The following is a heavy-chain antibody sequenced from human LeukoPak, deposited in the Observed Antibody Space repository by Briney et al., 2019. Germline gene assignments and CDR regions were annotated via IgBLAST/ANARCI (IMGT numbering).Heavy chain of an antibody. D-gene: IGHD3-22*01. J-gene: IGHJ4*02. CDR1: GFTCSGYW. CDR3: ATSDDSSGSD. V-gene: IGHV3-7*01. Sequence: PGGSLRLSCAASGFTCSGYWMSWIRQAPGKGLEWVANINLHGSVIHYVDSVKGRFTISRDNAKNLLYLQMNYLRAEDTALYYCATSDDSSGSDWGQGTLVTVSS. CDR2: INLHGSVI.